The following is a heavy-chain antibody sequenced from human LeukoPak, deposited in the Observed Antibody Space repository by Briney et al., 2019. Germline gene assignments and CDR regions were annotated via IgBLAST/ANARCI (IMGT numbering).Heavy chain of an antibody. CDR3: ARVAYDILTGNNWFDP. V-gene: IGHV1-2*02. CDR2: INPNSGGT. CDR1: GYTFTGYY. Sequence: ASVKVSCKASGYTFTGYYMHWVRQAPGRGLEWMGWINPNSGGTNYAQKFQGRVTMTRDTSISTAYMELSRLRSDDTAVYYCARVAYDILTGNNWFDPWGQGTLVTVSS. D-gene: IGHD3-9*01. J-gene: IGHJ5*02.